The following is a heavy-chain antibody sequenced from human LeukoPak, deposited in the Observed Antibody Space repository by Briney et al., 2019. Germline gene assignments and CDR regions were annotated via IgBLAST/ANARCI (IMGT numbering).Heavy chain of an antibody. CDR2: ISGNGGST. CDR3: AVNSRPRGRVDY. Sequence: PGGSLRLSCAASGFTFSSYAMSWVRQAPGKGLEWVSAISGNGGSTYYADSVKGRFTISRDNSKNTLYLQMNSLRAEDTAVYYCAVNSRPRGRVDYWGQGTLVTVSS. CDR1: GFTFSSYA. J-gene: IGHJ4*02. D-gene: IGHD2/OR15-2a*01. V-gene: IGHV3-23*01.